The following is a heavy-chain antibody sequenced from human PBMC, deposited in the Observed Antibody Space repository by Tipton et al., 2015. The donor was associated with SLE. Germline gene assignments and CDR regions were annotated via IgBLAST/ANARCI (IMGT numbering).Heavy chain of an antibody. V-gene: IGHV4-34*01. D-gene: IGHD6-25*01. J-gene: IGHJ4*02. CDR1: GGSFSGYY. CDR2: INHSGST. CDR3: ARGRAVDY. Sequence: TLSLTCAVYGGSFSGYYWSWIRQPPGKGLEWIGEINHSGSTNYNPSLKSRVTISVDTSKNQFSLKLSSVTAADTAVYYCARGRAVDYWGQGTLVTVSS.